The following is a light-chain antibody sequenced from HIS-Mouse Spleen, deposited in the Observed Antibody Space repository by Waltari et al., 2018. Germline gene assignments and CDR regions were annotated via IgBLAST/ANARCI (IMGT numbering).Light chain of an antibody. V-gene: IGLV2-18*01. J-gene: IGLJ2*01. CDR2: AVS. CDR1: SSDVGSYNR. Sequence: QSALTQPPSVSGSPGQSVTISCTGTSSDVGSYNRVSWYQQPPGPAPKLMIYAVSNRPSGVPVRFSGSKSGNTASLTISGLQAEDEADYYCSLYTSSSTLVFGGGTKLTVL. CDR3: SLYTSSSTLV.